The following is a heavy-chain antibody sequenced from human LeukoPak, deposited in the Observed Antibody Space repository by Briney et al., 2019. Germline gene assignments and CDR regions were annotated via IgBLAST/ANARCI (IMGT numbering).Heavy chain of an antibody. J-gene: IGHJ6*03. CDR3: ARDSAQGIVATIGPNYMDV. D-gene: IGHD5-12*01. Sequence: PGGSLRLSCAASGFTFSSYAMSWVRQAPGKGLEWVSAISGSGGSTYYADSVKGRFTISRDNAKNSLYLQMNSLRAEDTAVYYCARDSAQGIVATIGPNYMDVWGKGTTVTVSS. V-gene: IGHV3-23*01. CDR2: ISGSGGST. CDR1: GFTFSSYA.